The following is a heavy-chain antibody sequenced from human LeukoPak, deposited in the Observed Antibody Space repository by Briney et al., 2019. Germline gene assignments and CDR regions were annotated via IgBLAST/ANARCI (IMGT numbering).Heavy chain of an antibody. Sequence: ASVKVSCKASGGTFSSYAISWVRQAPGQGLEWMGRIIPILGIANYAQKFHGRVTITADKSTSTAYMELSSLRSEDTAVYYCARSLYDSSGYYYFSYWGQGTLVTVSS. CDR2: IIPILGIA. CDR1: GGTFSSYA. V-gene: IGHV1-69*04. D-gene: IGHD3-22*01. CDR3: ARSLYDSSGYYYFSY. J-gene: IGHJ4*02.